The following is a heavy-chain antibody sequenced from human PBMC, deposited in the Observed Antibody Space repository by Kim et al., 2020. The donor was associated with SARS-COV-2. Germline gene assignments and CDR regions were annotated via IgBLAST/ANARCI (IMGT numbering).Heavy chain of an antibody. J-gene: IGHJ4*02. CDR1: GFTFSSYS. D-gene: IGHD2-2*02. CDR3: ARDRGHCSSTSCHIKELDY. V-gene: IGHV3-21*01. CDR2: ISSSSSYI. Sequence: GGSLRLSCAASGFTFSSYSMNWVRQAPGKGLEWVSSISSSSSYIYYADSVKGRFTISRDNAKNSLYLQMNSLRAEDTAVYYCARDRGHCSSTSCHIKELDYWGQGTLVTVSS.